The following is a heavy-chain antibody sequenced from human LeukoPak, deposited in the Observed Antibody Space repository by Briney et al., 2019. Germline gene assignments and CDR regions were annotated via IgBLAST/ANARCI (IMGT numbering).Heavy chain of an antibody. CDR3: AKVGYYDSSGYYYEDVLDY. D-gene: IGHD3-22*01. V-gene: IGHV3-23*01. CDR2: IGASDGTT. CDR1: GFTFSNRS. Sequence: GGSLRLSCAASGFTFSNRSMSWVRQAPGKGLEWVSTIGASDGTTYYADSVKGRFTISRDNSKNTLYLQMNSLRAEDTAVYYCAKVGYYDSSGYYYEDVLDYWGQGTLVTVSS. J-gene: IGHJ4*02.